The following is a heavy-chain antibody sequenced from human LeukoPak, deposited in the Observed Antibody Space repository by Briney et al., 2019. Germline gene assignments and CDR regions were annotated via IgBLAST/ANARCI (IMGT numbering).Heavy chain of an antibody. J-gene: IGHJ4*02. CDR2: IKQDGSEK. V-gene: IGHV3-7*01. D-gene: IGHD5-24*01. CDR1: GFTFSDYW. Sequence: PGGSLRLSCVGTGFTFSDYWMSWDRQAPGKGLEWVANIKQDGSEKDCVDALKGRFTISRDNAKNSLYLQMNSLRAEDTAVYYCATWLELMPNFDWWRQGSLVTVSS. CDR3: ATWLELMPNFDW.